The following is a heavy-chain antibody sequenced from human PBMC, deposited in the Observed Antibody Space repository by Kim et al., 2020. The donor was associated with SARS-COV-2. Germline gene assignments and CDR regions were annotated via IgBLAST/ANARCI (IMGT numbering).Heavy chain of an antibody. CDR3: ARLGSTRYYYDSSGSEFDY. J-gene: IGHJ4*02. CDR1: GGSISSSSYY. D-gene: IGHD3-22*01. CDR2: IYYSGST. V-gene: IGHV4-39*01. Sequence: SETLSLTCTVSGGSISSSSYYWGWIRQPPGKGLEWIGSIYYSGSTYYNPSLKSRVTISVDTSKNQFSLKLRSVTAADTAVYYCARLGSTRYYYDSSGSEFDYWGQGTLVTVSS.